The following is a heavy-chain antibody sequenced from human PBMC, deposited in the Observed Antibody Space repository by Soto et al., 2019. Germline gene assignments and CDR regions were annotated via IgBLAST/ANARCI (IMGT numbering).Heavy chain of an antibody. J-gene: IGHJ4*02. CDR3: ARRGQQLVGY. D-gene: IGHD6-13*01. V-gene: IGHV4-34*01. CDR1: GGSFSGYY. Sequence: QVQLQQWGAGLLKPSETLSLTCGVYGGSFSGYYWSWIRQPPGKGLEWIGEINHSGSTNYNPSLKSRVTISVDTSKKQFSLKLSSVTAADTAVYYCARRGQQLVGYWGQGTLVTVSS. CDR2: INHSGST.